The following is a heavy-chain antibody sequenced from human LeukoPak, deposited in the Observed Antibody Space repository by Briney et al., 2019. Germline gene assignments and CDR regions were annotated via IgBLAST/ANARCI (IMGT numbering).Heavy chain of an antibody. CDR3: ARHEDPYYFDY. Sequence: KPSETLSLTCTVSGGSTNSYYWSWIRQPPGKGLEWIGYIYYSGSTNYNPSLKSRVTISVDTSKNQFSLKLSSVTAADTAVYYCARHEDPYYFDYWGQGTLVTVSS. CDR1: GGSTNSYY. CDR2: IYYSGST. V-gene: IGHV4-59*08. J-gene: IGHJ4*02.